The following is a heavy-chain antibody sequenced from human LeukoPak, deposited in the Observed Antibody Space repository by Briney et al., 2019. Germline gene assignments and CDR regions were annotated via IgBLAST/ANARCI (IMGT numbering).Heavy chain of an antibody. V-gene: IGHV1-24*01. CDR2: FDPEDGET. J-gene: IGHJ6*03. CDR3: ATQPPGASGIYYFYIDV. CDR1: GYTLTELS. Sequence: ASVKVSCKVSGYTLTELSMHWVRQAPGKGLEWMGGFDPEDGETIYAQKFQGRVTMTEDTSTDTAYMELSSLRPEDTAVYYCATQPPGASGIYYFYIDVWGKGTTVTISS. D-gene: IGHD1-14*01.